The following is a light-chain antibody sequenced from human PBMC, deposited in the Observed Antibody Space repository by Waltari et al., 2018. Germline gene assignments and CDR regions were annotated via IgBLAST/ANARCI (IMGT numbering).Light chain of an antibody. V-gene: IGKV1-13*02. Sequence: IQLTQSPSSLSASLGDRVTITCRASPGITTALAWYKQKPGKAPNPLIYDASNLESGVPARFSGSGSGTDFSLTISSLQPEDFATYYCQQFISYPRTFGGGTKVEIK. CDR2: DAS. CDR1: PGITTA. J-gene: IGKJ4*01. CDR3: QQFISYPRT.